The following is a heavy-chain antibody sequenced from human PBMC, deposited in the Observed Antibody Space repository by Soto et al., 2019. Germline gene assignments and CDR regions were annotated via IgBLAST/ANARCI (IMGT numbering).Heavy chain of an antibody. J-gene: IGHJ6*02. D-gene: IGHD2-2*01. Sequence: SVKVSCKASGGTFSSYAISWVRQAPGQGLEWKGGIIPISGTANYAQKFQGRVTITADESTSTAYMELSSLRSEDTAVYYCSRSQGSSTSLEIYYYYYYGMDVWGQGTTVTVSS. V-gene: IGHV1-69*13. CDR3: SRSQGSSTSLEIYYYYYYGMDV. CDR2: IIPISGTA. CDR1: GGTFSSYA.